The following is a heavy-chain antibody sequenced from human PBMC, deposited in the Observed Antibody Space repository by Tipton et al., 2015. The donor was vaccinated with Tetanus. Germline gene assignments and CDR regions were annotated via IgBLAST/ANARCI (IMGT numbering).Heavy chain of an antibody. Sequence: TLSLTCAVSGGSLSGHFWSWVRQPPGKGLEWIGEITPRGSSSYNPSLKSRVTISVDTSKNQFSLKLSSVTAADTAVYYCARGAYSYDSSGYYYLLDPWGQGTLVTVSS. D-gene: IGHD3-22*01. CDR1: GGSLSGHF. CDR3: ARGAYSYDSSGYYYLLDP. J-gene: IGHJ5*02. V-gene: IGHV4-34*01. CDR2: ITPRGSS.